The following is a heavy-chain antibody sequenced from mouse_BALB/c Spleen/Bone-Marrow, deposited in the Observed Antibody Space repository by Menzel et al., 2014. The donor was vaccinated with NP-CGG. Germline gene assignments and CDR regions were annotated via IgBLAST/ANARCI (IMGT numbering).Heavy chain of an antibody. V-gene: IGHV5-9-2*01. CDR2: ISGGGSYT. D-gene: IGHD2-4*01. Sequence: EVNVVEFGGGLVKSGGSLKLSCAASGFTFSNYGMSWVRQTPEKRLEWVATISGGGSYTFYSDSVKGRFTISRDNAKNNLYLQLSSLRSEDTALYYCARHAYYDQTEVSFVYWGQGTLVTVSA. CDR1: GFTFSNYG. CDR3: ARHAYYDQTEVSFVY. J-gene: IGHJ3*01.